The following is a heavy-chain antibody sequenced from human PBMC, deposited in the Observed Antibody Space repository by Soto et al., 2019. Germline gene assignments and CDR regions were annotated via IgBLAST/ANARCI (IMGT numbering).Heavy chain of an antibody. CDR2: INHSGST. CDR1: GWSFRGYY. CDR3: ARGSSAIKQWLAPPNYYYYYGMDV. V-gene: IGHV4-34*01. J-gene: IGHJ6*02. Sequence: PSETLSLACSVYGWSFRGYYWSWIRQPPGKGLEWIGEINHSGSTNYNPSLKSRVTISVDTSKNQFSLKLSSVTAADTAVYYCARGSSAIKQWLAPPNYYYYYGMDVWGQGTTVTVSS. D-gene: IGHD6-19*01.